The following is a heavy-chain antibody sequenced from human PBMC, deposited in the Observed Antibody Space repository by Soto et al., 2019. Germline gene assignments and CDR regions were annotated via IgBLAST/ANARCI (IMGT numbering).Heavy chain of an antibody. CDR3: ARAPYYGSGSYQPNNWFDP. CDR1: GGTFSSYT. D-gene: IGHD3-10*01. CDR2: IIPILGIA. J-gene: IGHJ5*02. Sequence: EXSLKVSCKASGGTFSSYTISWVRQAPGQGLEWMGRIIPILGIANYAQEFQGRVTITADKSTSTAYMELSSLRSEDTAVYYCARAPYYGSGSYQPNNWFDPWGQGTLVTVSS. V-gene: IGHV1-69*02.